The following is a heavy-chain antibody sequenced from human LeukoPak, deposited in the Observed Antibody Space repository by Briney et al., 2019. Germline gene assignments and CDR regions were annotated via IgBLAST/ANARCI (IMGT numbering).Heavy chain of an antibody. CDR2: IIPIFGTA. D-gene: IGHD2-2*01. CDR1: GGTFSSYA. CDR3: AREMPPGYCSSTSCYAPDYYYGMDV. J-gene: IGHJ6*02. Sequence: GASVKVSCKASGGTFSSYAISWVRQAPGQGLEWMGGIIPIFGTANYAQKFQGRVTITADESTSTAYMELSSLRSEDTAVYYRAREMPPGYCSSTSCYAPDYYYGMDVWGQGTTVTVSS. V-gene: IGHV1-69*13.